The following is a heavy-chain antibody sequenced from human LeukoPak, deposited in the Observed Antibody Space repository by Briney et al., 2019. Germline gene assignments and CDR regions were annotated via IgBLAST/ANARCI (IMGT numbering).Heavy chain of an antibody. V-gene: IGHV5-51*01. CDR2: IYPGDSDT. Sequence: GESLKISCKGSGYSFTSYWIGWVRQMPGKGLEWMGIIYPGDSDTRYSPSFQGQVTISADKSISTAYLQWSSLKASDTAMYYCARHVNWGNYYYYYYMDVWGKGTTVTVSS. J-gene: IGHJ6*03. CDR1: GYSFTSYW. CDR3: ARHVNWGNYYYYYYMDV. D-gene: IGHD7-27*01.